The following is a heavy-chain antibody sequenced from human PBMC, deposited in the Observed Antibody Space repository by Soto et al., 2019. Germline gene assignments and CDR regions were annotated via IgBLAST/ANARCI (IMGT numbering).Heavy chain of an antibody. D-gene: IGHD6-19*01. CDR1: GLSITDSEMG. V-gene: IGHV2-26*01. CDR3: ARRHLAVAVSPWFDP. CDR2: IDSTGEK. Sequence: QVTLKESGPVLVKPTETLTLRCTVSGLSITDSEMGVSWIRQPPGQPLEWLAHIDSTGEKSYRTFLKSRLAISKDTSKSQIVLTMTNIDPADTVTYYCARRHLAVAVSPWFDPWGQGSPVTVSS. J-gene: IGHJ5*02.